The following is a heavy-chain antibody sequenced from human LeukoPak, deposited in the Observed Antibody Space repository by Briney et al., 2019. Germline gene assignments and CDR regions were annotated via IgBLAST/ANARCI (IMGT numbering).Heavy chain of an antibody. CDR3: AKVGYDSSGYKY. J-gene: IGHJ4*02. Sequence: GGSLRLSCAASGFTFSSYAMSWVRQAPGKGLEWLSVISGSGGSTYYADSVKGRFTISRDNSKNTLYLQMNSLRAEDTAVYYCAKVGYDSSGYKYWGQGTLVTVSS. CDR2: ISGSGGST. V-gene: IGHV3-23*01. D-gene: IGHD3-22*01. CDR1: GFTFSSYA.